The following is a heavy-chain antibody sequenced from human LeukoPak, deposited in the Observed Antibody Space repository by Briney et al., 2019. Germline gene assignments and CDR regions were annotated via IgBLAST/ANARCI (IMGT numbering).Heavy chain of an antibody. J-gene: IGHJ4*02. CDR3: ARDPETWQAA. CDR1: GFTFSSYE. Sequence: GGSLRLSCAASGFTFSSYEMNWVRQAPGKGLEWVSYISSSGSTIYYADSVKGRFTISRDNAKNSLYLQMNSLRAEDTAVYYCARDPETWQAAWGQGTLVTVSS. D-gene: IGHD6-25*01. V-gene: IGHV3-48*03. CDR2: ISSSGSTI.